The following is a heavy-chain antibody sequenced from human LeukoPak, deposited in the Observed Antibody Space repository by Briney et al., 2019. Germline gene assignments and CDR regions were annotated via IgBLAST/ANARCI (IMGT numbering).Heavy chain of an antibody. D-gene: IGHD6-13*01. CDR2: TYYSGST. CDR1: GASISSYY. CDR3: ASDERSRWYEY. V-gene: IGHV4-59*01. J-gene: IGHJ4*02. Sequence: SETLSLTCTVSGASISSYYWSWIRQPPGKGLEWIGYTYYSGSTNYNPSLKSRVTISIDTSKHQFSLKLSSVTAADTAIYYCASDERSRWYEYWGQGTRVIVAS.